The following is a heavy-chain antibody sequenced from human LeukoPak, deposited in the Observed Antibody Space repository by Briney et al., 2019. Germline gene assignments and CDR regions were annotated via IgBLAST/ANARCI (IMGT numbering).Heavy chain of an antibody. J-gene: IGHJ1*01. CDR2: IYYTGST. Sequence: MSSQTLSLTCTVSGGSISSYYWNWIRQPPGKGLEWIGYIYYTGSTNYNPSLKSRLTISLDTSKNQFSLKLSSVTAADTAVYYCAANWWGYFQHWGQGTLVTVSS. D-gene: IGHD2-8*02. V-gene: IGHV4-59*01. CDR3: AANWWGYFQH. CDR1: GGSISSYY.